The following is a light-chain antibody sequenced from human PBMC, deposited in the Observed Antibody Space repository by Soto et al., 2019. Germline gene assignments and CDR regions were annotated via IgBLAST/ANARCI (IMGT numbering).Light chain of an antibody. CDR1: GNDVGGYTF. CDR2: VVN. Sequence: QSALTQPASVSGSPGQSISISCTGTGNDVGGYTFVSWYQQHPDKVPKLVIFVVNRRPSGVSDRFSGSKSVNAASLTISGLQAEDEADYYCCSYTATTTYVFGTGTKLTVL. CDR3: CSYTATTTYV. J-gene: IGLJ1*01. V-gene: IGLV2-14*03.